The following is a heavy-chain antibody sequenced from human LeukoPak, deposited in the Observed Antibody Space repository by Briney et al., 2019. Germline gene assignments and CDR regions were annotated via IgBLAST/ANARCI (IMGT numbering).Heavy chain of an antibody. D-gene: IGHD3-22*01. J-gene: IGHJ4*02. V-gene: IGHV3-74*01. Sequence: PGGSLRLSCAASGFTFSSYWMHWVRQAPGKGLVWVSRINSDGSSTSYADSVKGRFTISRDNAKNTLYLQMNSLRAEDTAVYYCAKKKFVTGVVITTVFDYWGQGTLVTVSS. CDR2: INSDGSST. CDR3: AKKKFVTGVVITTVFDY. CDR1: GFTFSSYW.